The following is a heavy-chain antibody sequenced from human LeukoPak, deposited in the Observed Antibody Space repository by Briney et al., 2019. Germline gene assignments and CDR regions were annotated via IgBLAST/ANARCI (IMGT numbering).Heavy chain of an antibody. V-gene: IGHV4-59*08. CDR2: IYYSGST. Sequence: SETLSLTCTVSGGSISSHYWSWIRQPPGKGLEWIGYIYYSGSTNYNPSLKSRVTISVDTSKNQFSLKLSSVTAADTAVYYCARTFISGGSFVDPWGQGTLVTVSS. J-gene: IGHJ5*02. D-gene: IGHD1-26*01. CDR3: ARTFISGGSFVDP. CDR1: GGSISSHY.